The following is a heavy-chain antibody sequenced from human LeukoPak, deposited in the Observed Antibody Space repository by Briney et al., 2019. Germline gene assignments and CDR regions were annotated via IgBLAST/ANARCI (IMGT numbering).Heavy chain of an antibody. Sequence: GGSLRLFCAVAGLNFRSFWMSWVRQAPGKGLEWVANIKRDGSEKFYVDSVKGRFTISRDNAKNSLYLQMISLRAEASAVYFCARGFYFSMTELYYLDLWGRGTLVTVSS. CDR3: ARGFYFSMTELYYLDL. D-gene: IGHD2-8*01. CDR2: IKRDGSEK. J-gene: IGHJ2*01. V-gene: IGHV3-7*04. CDR1: GLNFRSFW.